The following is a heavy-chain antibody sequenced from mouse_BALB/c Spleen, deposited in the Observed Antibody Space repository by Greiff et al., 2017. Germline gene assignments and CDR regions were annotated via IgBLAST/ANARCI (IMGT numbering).Heavy chain of an antibody. CDR1: GFTFSSFG. V-gene: IGHV5-17*02. D-gene: IGHD2-10*02. CDR2: ISSGSSTI. J-gene: IGHJ2*01. Sequence: EVKLMESGGGLVQPGGSRKLSCAASGFTFSSFGMHWVRQAPEKGLEWVAYISSGSSTIYYADTVKGRFTISRDNPKNTLFLQMTSLRSEDTAMYYCARGGYGNYGDYWGQGTTLTVSS. CDR3: ARGGYGNYGDY.